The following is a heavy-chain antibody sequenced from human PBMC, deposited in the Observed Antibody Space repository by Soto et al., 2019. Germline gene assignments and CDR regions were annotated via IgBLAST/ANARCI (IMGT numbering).Heavy chain of an antibody. V-gene: IGHV4-31*03. Sequence: QVQLQESGPGLVKPSQTLSLTCTVSGGSISSGGYYWSWIRQHPGKGLEWIGYIYYSGSTSYNPSLKSRVTISVDTSKNQFSLKLGSVTAADTAVYYCARDTYYYDSSGPPVDAFDIWGQGTMVTVSS. CDR1: GGSISSGGYY. CDR3: ARDTYYYDSSGPPVDAFDI. D-gene: IGHD3-22*01. CDR2: IYYSGST. J-gene: IGHJ3*02.